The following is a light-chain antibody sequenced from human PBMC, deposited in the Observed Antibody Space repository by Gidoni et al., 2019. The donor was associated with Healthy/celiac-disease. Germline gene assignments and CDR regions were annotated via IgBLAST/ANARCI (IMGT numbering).Light chain of an antibody. J-gene: IGKJ4*01. CDR1: QSVSSY. V-gene: IGKV3-11*01. CDR3: QQRSNWPLT. Sequence: ELVLTQSPATLSLSPGERATLSCRASQSVSSYLAWYQQKPGDAPRLLIYDASNRATGIPARFSGSGSGTDFTLTISSLEPEDFAVYYCQQRSNWPLTFGGGTKVEIK. CDR2: DAS.